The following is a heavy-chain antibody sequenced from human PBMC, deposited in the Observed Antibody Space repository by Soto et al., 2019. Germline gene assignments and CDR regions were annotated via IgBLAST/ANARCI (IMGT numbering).Heavy chain of an antibody. CDR2: IKQDGSEK. CDR1: GFTFSSYW. V-gene: IGHV3-7*01. Sequence: PGGSLRLSCAASGFTFSSYWMSWVRQAPGKGLEWVANIKQDGSEKYYVDSVKGRFTISRDNAKNSLYLQMNSLRAEDTAVYYCVRVDRIFGVVIEGYYYGMDVWGQGTTVTVSS. D-gene: IGHD3-3*01. J-gene: IGHJ6*02. CDR3: VRVDRIFGVVIEGYYYGMDV.